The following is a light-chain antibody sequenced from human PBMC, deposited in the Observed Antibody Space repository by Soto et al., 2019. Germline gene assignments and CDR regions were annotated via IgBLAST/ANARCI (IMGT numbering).Light chain of an antibody. V-gene: IGLV1-47*01. J-gene: IGLJ1*01. Sequence: QSVLTQAPSAFRSPGQRVPSSFSGSRSNHGSNYVVRYQQLAGTPPKLPTYRNSRRPSGVPDRFPGSKSGTSTSLAIRGLRSEDEADYYCASWDDSLSGHVFRTGTKVTV. CDR1: RSNHGSNY. CDR2: RNS. CDR3: ASWDDSLSGHV.